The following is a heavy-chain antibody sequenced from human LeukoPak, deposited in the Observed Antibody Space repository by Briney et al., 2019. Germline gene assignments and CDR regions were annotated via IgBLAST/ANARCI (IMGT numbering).Heavy chain of an antibody. Sequence: GGSLRLSCAASGFTFSSYAMSWVRQAPGKGLEWVSAISGSGGSTYYADSVKGRFTISRDNSKNTLYLQMNSLRAEDTAVYYCAKNSYGGNSYYYYGMDVWGQGTTVTVSS. CDR2: ISGSGGST. CDR1: GFTFSSYA. CDR3: AKNSYGGNSYYYYGMDV. V-gene: IGHV3-23*01. J-gene: IGHJ6*02. D-gene: IGHD4-23*01.